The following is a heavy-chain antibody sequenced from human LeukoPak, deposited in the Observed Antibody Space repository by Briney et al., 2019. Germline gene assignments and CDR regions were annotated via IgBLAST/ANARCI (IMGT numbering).Heavy chain of an antibody. CDR1: GGTFSSYA. CDR3: ARAKHDYGGNSSDY. D-gene: IGHD4-23*01. CDR2: IIPIFGTA. Sequence: EASVKVSCKASGGTFSSYAISWVRQAPGQGLEWMGGIIPIFGTANYAQKFQGRVTITADESTSTAYMELSSLRSEDTAVYYCARAKHDYGGNSSDYWGQGTLVTVSS. V-gene: IGHV1-69*13. J-gene: IGHJ4*02.